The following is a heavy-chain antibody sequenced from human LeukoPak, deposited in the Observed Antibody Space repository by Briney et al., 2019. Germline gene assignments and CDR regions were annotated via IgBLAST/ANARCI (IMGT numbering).Heavy chain of an antibody. J-gene: IGHJ4*02. D-gene: IGHD6-13*01. CDR2: ISGSGIST. V-gene: IGHV3-23*01. CDR1: GFTFSSYS. Sequence: GGSLRLSCAASGFTFSSYSMNWVRQAPGKGLEWVSAISGSGISTYYADSVKGRFTISRDNSKNTLYLQMSSLRAEDTAVYYCGKDQNVAAAGIPYDYWGQGTLVTVSS. CDR3: GKDQNVAAAGIPYDY.